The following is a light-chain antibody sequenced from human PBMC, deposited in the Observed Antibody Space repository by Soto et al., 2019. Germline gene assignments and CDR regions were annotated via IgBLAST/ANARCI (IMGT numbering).Light chain of an antibody. V-gene: IGKV3-20*01. J-gene: IGKJ1*01. Sequence: EIVLTQSPGTLSLSPGERATLSCRASKSVRSNFLAWYQQKPGQAPRLLIYGASNRATGTPYMFSGSGSGTYFTLTITMLEPEYVAMYYCQRYNSLRTFGQGTKVEF. CDR2: GAS. CDR3: QRYNSLRT. CDR1: KSVRSNF.